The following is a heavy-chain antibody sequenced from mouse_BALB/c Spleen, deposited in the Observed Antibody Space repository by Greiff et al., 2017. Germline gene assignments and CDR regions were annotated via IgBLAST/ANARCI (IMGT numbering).Heavy chain of an antibody. CDR3: ARWGYGSVDY. J-gene: IGHJ2*01. CDR1: GYTFTSYW. Sequence: QVQLQQPGAELVKPGAPVKLSCKASGYTFTSYWMNWVKQRPGRGLEWIGRIDPSDSETHYNQKFKDKATLTVDKSSSTAYIQLSSLTSEDSAVYYCARWGYGSVDYWGQGTTLTVSS. V-gene: IGHV1-69*02. D-gene: IGHD1-1*01. CDR2: IDPSDSET.